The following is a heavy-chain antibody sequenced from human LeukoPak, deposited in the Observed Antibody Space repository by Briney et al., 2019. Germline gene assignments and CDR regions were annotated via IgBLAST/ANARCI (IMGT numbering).Heavy chain of an antibody. Sequence: SETLSLTCTVSGYSISSGYYWGWIRQPPGKGLEWTGSIFYTGNTYYNPSLKSRVTISLDTSKNQFSLNLRSVTAADTAVYYCAREVMGPWGQGTLVTVSS. CDR3: AREVMGP. V-gene: IGHV4-38-2*02. CDR2: IFYTGNT. J-gene: IGHJ5*02. CDR1: GYSISSGYY.